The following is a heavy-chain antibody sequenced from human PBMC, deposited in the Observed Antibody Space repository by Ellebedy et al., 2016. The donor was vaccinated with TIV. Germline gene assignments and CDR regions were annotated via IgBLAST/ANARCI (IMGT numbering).Heavy chain of an antibody. CDR1: GFTFSRYW. CDR2: ITNKANNYIT. D-gene: IGHD6-13*01. Sequence: GGSLRLSXAASGFTFSRYWMSWVRQAPGKGLEWVGRITNKANNYITEYAASVKGRFSVSRDDSKNSLYLQMNSLKTEDTAMYYCARLLVAAGDLVGLDYWGQGTLVTVSS. CDR3: ARLLVAAGDLVGLDY. J-gene: IGHJ4*02. V-gene: IGHV3-72*01.